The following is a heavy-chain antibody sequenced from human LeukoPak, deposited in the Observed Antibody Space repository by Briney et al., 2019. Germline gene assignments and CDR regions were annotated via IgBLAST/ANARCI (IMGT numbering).Heavy chain of an antibody. CDR2: ISGSGGTT. Sequence: GGSLRLSCAASGFTFSSYGMSWVRQAPGKGLEWVSGISGSGGTTYYADSVKGRFTISRDNSKNTLYLQMNSLGAEDTAVYYCAKQFTYNDYWGQGTLVTVSS. D-gene: IGHD1-1*01. J-gene: IGHJ4*02. CDR1: GFTFSSYG. CDR3: AKQFTYNDY. V-gene: IGHV3-23*01.